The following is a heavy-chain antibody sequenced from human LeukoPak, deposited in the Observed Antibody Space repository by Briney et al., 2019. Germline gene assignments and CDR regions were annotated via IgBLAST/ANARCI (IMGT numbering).Heavy chain of an antibody. D-gene: IGHD3-9*01. CDR2: IYPGDSDT. J-gene: IGHJ6*02. Sequence: GESLKISCKGSGYSFTSYWIGWVRQMPGKGLAWMGIIYPGDSDTRYSPSFQGQVTISADKSISTAYLQWSSLKASDTAMYYCARQGYDILTGPSGYYYYGMDVWGQGTTVTVSS. V-gene: IGHV5-51*01. CDR1: GYSFTSYW. CDR3: ARQGYDILTGPSGYYYYGMDV.